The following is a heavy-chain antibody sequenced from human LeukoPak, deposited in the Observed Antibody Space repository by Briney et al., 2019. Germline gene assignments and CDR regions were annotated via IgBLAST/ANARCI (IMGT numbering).Heavy chain of an antibody. CDR1: GYTFTSYY. CDR2: INPSGGST. D-gene: IGHD3-9*01. CDR3: ARDKYDILTGYYFDY. V-gene: IGHV1-46*01. J-gene: IGHJ4*02. Sequence: ASVKVSCKASGYTFTSYYMHWVRQAPGQGLEWMGIINPSGGSTSYAQKFQGRVAMTRDTSTGTVYMELSSLRSEDTAVYYCARDKYDILTGYYFDYWGQGTLVTVSS.